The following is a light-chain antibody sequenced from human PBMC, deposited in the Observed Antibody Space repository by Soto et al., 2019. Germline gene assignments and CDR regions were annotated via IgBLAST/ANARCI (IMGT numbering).Light chain of an antibody. CDR1: QSIALS. CDR2: VAF. V-gene: IGKV1-39*01. J-gene: IGKJ5*01. Sequence: DIQMTQSPSSLSASVGDTVTMTCRASQSIALSVNWYQQKPGKAPKLLIYVAFTLESGVQSRFSGSGSGTEFTLTIRSLQPEDFATYYCKQSFRSPITFGQGTRLEIK. CDR3: KQSFRSPIT.